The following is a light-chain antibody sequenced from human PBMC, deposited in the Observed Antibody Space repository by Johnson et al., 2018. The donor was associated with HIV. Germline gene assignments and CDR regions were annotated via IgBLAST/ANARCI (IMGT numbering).Light chain of an antibody. J-gene: IGLJ1*01. V-gene: IGLV1-51*02. CDR2: ENN. CDR1: SSNIGNNY. Sequence: QSVLTQPPSMSAAPGQKVTISCSTSSSNIGNNYVSWYQQLPGTAPKLLIYENNKRPSGIPDRFSGSKSGTSATLGITGLQTGDEADYYCKTWDSSLRTGFVGTGTKVTVL. CDR3: KTWDSSLRTGF.